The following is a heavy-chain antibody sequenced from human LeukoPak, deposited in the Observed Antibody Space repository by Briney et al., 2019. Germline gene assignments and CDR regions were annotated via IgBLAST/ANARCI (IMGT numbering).Heavy chain of an antibody. D-gene: IGHD2-15*01. Sequence: SVKVSCKASGGTFSSYAISWVRQAPGQGLEWMGRIIPILDIANYAQNFQSSVTITADKFTSTAYIDQSSMRYENTAVYNTARSDLGYCSGGSCYLLTDWGQGTLVTVSS. J-gene: IGHJ4*02. CDR1: GGTFSSYA. CDR2: IIPILDIA. V-gene: IGHV1-69*04. CDR3: ARSDLGYCSGGSCYLLTD.